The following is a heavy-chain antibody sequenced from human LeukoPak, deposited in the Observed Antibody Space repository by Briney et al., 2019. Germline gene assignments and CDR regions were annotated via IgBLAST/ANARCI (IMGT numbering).Heavy chain of an antibody. J-gene: IGHJ4*02. D-gene: IGHD2-2*01. CDR1: GFTFSSYS. CDR3: ARGQLPQSHVSTDY. V-gene: IGHV3-21*01. Sequence: GGSLRLSCAASGFTFSSYSMNWVRQAPGKGLEWVSSISSSSYIYYADLVKGRFTISRDNAKNSLYLQMNSLRAEDTAVYYCARGQLPQSHVSTDYWGQGTLVTVSS. CDR2: ISSSSYI.